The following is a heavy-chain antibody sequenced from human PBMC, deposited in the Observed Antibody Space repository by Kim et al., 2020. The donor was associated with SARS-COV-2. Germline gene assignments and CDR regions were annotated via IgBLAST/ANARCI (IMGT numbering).Heavy chain of an antibody. J-gene: IGHJ3*02. Sequence: ASVKVSCKASHYTFTSYGISWVRQAPGQGLEWMGWISAYNGNTNYAQKLQGRVTMTTDTSTSIAYMELRSLRSEDTAVYYCAGVTTVTTYAFDMWGQGTMVTVSS. V-gene: IGHV1-18*01. CDR3: AGVTTVTTYAFDM. CDR2: ISAYNGNT. D-gene: IGHD4-17*01. CDR1: HYTFTSYG.